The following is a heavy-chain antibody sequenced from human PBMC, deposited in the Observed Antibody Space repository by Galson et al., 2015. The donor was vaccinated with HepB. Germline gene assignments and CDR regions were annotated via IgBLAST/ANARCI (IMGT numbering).Heavy chain of an antibody. D-gene: IGHD1-26*01. V-gene: IGHV5-51*03. Sequence: QSGAEVKKPGESLKISCQGSGYTFTNYWIGWMRQMPGKGLEWMGLIYPGDSDTRYSPSFQGQVTISADKSISTAYLQWSSLRVSDTAMYYCARPLSRSRVDSWGQGTLVTVSS. CDR1: GYTFTNYW. J-gene: IGHJ5*02. CDR2: IYPGDSDT. CDR3: ARPLSRSRVDS.